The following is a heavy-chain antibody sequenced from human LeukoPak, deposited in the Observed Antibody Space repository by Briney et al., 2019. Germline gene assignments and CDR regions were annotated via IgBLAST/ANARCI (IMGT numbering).Heavy chain of an antibody. D-gene: IGHD6-6*01. J-gene: IGHJ6*03. CDR3: AMAARNYYYYYMDV. CDR1: GFTFSSYA. V-gene: IGHV3-23*01. Sequence: GGSLRLSCAASGFTFSSYAMSWVRQAPGKGLERVSAISGSGGSTYYADSVKGRFTISRDNSKNTLYLQMNSLRAEDTAVYYCAMAARNYYYYYMDVWGKGTTVTVSS. CDR2: ISGSGGST.